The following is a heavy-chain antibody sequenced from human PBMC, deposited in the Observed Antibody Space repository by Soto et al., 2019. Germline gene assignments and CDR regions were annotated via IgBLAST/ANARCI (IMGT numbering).Heavy chain of an antibody. CDR3: ARDRGVVPAASQYYFDY. CDR2: INPSGGST. Sequence: GASVKVSCKASGYTFTSYYMHWVRQAPGQGLEWMGIINPSGGSTSYAQKFQGRVTMTRDTSTSTVYMELSSLRSEDTAVYYCARDRGVVPAASQYYFDYWGQGTLVTVSS. V-gene: IGHV1-46*01. J-gene: IGHJ4*02. CDR1: GYTFTSYY. D-gene: IGHD2-2*01.